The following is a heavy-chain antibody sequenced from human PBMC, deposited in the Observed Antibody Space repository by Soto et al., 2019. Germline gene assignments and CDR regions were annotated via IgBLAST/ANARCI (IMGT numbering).Heavy chain of an antibody. CDR1: GYTFSNYG. Sequence: QVQLVQSGAEVKKPGASVTVSCKTSGYTFSNYGINWVRQAPGQGLEWRGWISGYNGNTNDAQTGQGRATMTTDTSTGTVYMELRSLKSDDTAIYSGSRFIMVGGWFDPNYYHGMDVWGQGTTVTVSS. CDR2: ISGYNGNT. J-gene: IGHJ6*02. CDR3: SRFIMVGGWFDPNYYHGMDV. V-gene: IGHV1-18*01. D-gene: IGHD3-10*01.